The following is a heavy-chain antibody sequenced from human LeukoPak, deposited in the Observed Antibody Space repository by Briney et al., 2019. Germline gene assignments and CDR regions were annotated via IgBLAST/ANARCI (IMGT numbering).Heavy chain of an antibody. Sequence: ASVKVSCKASGYTFTSYAMNWVRQAPGQGLEWMGIINPSGGSTSYAQKFQGRVTMTRDTSTSTVYMELSSLRSEDTAVYYCARGSSRIAAAGVDAFDIWGQGTMVTASS. J-gene: IGHJ3*02. V-gene: IGHV1-46*01. CDR2: INPSGGST. D-gene: IGHD6-13*01. CDR3: ARGSSRIAAAGVDAFDI. CDR1: GYTFTSYA.